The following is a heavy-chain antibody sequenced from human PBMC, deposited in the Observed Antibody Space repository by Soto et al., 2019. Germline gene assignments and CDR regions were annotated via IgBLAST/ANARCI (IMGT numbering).Heavy chain of an antibody. CDR2: ISYDGSNK. D-gene: IGHD6-19*01. Sequence: QVQLVESGGGVVQPGRSLRLSCAASGFTFSSYAMHWVRQAPGKGLEWVAVISYDGSNKYYADSVKGRFTISRDNSKTLYLQRHSLRAEDTAVYYCVRDKSPYSSGWHNRHFDYWGQGTLVTVSS. CDR1: GFTFSSYA. J-gene: IGHJ4*02. V-gene: IGHV3-30-3*01. CDR3: VRDKSPYSSGWHNRHFDY.